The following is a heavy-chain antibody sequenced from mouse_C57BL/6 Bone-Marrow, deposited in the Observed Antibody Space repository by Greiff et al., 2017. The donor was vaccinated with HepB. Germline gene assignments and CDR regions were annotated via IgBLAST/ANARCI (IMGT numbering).Heavy chain of an antibody. J-gene: IGHJ3*01. Sequence: EVQLQQSGPELVKPGASVKISCKASGYTFTDYYMNWVKQSHGKSLEWIGDINPNNGGTSYNQKFKGKATLTVDKSSSTAYMELRSLTSEDSAVYYCARGGWDGNCYPAYWGQGTLVTVSA. CDR3: ARGGWDGNCYPAY. V-gene: IGHV1-26*01. CDR1: GYTFTDYY. D-gene: IGHD4-1*01. CDR2: INPNNGGT.